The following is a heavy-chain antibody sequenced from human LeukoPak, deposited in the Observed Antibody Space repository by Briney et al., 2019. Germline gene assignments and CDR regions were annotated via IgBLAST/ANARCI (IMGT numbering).Heavy chain of an antibody. V-gene: IGHV7-4-1*02. J-gene: IGHJ3*02. CDR1: GYTFTSYA. Sequence: APVKVSCKASGYTFTSYAMNWVRQAPGQGLEWMGWINTNTGNPTYAQGFTGRFVFSLDTSVSTAYLQISSLKAEDTAVYYCARPGAPSDPIDAFDIWGQGTMVTVSS. CDR2: INTNTGNP. D-gene: IGHD3-10*01. CDR3: ARPGAPSDPIDAFDI.